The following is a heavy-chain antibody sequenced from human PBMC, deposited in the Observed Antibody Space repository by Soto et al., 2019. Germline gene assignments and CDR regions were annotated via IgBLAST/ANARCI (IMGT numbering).Heavy chain of an antibody. V-gene: IGHV4-39*01. CDR2: IYYSGST. CDR1: GGSISSSSYY. J-gene: IGHJ3*02. Sequence: SETLSLTCTVSGGSISSSSYYWGWIRQPPGKGLEWIGSIYYSGSTYYNPSLKSRVTISVDTSKNQFSLKLSSVTAADTAVYYCARLLLDAFDIWGQGTMVTVSS. CDR3: ARLLLDAFDI.